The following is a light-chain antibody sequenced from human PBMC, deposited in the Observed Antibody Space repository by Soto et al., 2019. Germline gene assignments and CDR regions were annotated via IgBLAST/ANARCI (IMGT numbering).Light chain of an antibody. CDR3: TSYVGSNIWV. CDR1: SSDVGAYKY. CDR2: DVS. Sequence: QSALTQPPSASGSPGQSVTISCTGTSSDVGAYKYVSWYQQYPGKAPKLMIYDVSKRPSGVPDRFSGSKSGNTASLTVSGXXXXXXXDYYCTSYVGSNIWVFGGGT. V-gene: IGLV2-8*01. J-gene: IGLJ3*02.